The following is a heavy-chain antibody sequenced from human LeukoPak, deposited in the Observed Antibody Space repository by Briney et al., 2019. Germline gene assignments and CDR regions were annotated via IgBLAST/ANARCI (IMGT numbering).Heavy chain of an antibody. Sequence: SETLSLTCTVSGGSISSSSYYWGWIRQPPGKGLEWIGSINYSGSTSYNPSLKSRVTMSVDTSKNQFTLKLSSVTAADTAVYYCVKLGTAEFDSWGQGTLVTVSS. D-gene: IGHD1-1*01. CDR1: GGSISSSSYY. CDR2: INYSGST. CDR3: VKLGTAEFDS. V-gene: IGHV4-39*01. J-gene: IGHJ4*02.